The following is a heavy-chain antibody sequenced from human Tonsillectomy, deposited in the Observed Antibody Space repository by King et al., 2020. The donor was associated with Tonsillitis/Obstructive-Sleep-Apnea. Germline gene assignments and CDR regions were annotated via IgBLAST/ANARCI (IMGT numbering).Heavy chain of an antibody. V-gene: IGHV4-4*02. CDR1: GGSISSSNW. Sequence: LQLQESGPGLVKPSGTLSLTCVVSGGSISSSNWWSWVRQPPGKGLEWIGEIYHSVSTNYNTSLKSRCTISVAKSKNQFSLKLSSVAAADTAVYYCARGGVQQLAPFDYWGQGTLVTVSS. J-gene: IGHJ4*02. CDR3: ARGGVQQLAPFDY. D-gene: IGHD6-13*01. CDR2: IYHSVST.